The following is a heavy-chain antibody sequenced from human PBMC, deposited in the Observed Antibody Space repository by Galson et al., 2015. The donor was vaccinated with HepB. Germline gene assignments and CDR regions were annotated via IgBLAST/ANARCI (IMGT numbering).Heavy chain of an antibody. D-gene: IGHD2-2*02. CDR2: IYYSGIT. CDR3: ARALVPAAIRGWFDP. V-gene: IGHV4-39*07. Sequence: SETLSLTCTVSGGSINSNIYYWGWIRQPPGKGLEWIGSIYYSGITNYNPSLKSRVTISVDTSKNQFSLKLSSVTAADTAVYYCARALVPAAIRGWFDPWGQGTLVTVSS. CDR1: GGSINSNIYY. J-gene: IGHJ5*02.